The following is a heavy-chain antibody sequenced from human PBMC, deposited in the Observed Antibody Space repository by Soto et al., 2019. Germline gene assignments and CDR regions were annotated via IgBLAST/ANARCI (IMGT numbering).Heavy chain of an antibody. J-gene: IGHJ6*02. CDR2: IKEDGSEK. Sequence: GGSLRLSCVGSGFRISNYFMSWVRQAPGKGLEWVANIKEDGSEKYYVESVKGRFTISRDNAKNSLYLQVNSLRDEDTAVYYCARPRFRGMAVWGQGTTVTVS. CDR3: ARPRFRGMAV. CDR1: GFRISNYF. V-gene: IGHV3-7*03. D-gene: IGHD3-10*01.